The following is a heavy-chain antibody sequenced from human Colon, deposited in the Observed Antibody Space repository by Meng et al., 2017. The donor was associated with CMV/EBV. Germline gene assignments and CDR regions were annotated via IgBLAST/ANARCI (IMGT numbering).Heavy chain of an antibody. CDR3: TGNFYDMDV. J-gene: IGHJ6*02. CDR2: IKSRSDGGTI. D-gene: IGHD1-7*01. CDR1: GLTFNKAW. V-gene: IGHV3-15*01. Sequence: GESLKISCVDSGLTFNKAWMTWVRQAPGKGLEWVGRIKSRSDGGTIDYAAPVKGRFTISRDDSKNTLYLQMNTLKTEDTAVYYCTGNFYDMDVWGQGTTVTVSS.